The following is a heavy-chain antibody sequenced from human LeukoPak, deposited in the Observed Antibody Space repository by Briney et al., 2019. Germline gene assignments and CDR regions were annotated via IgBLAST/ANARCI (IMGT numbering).Heavy chain of an antibody. V-gene: IGHV4-30-4*08. Sequence: SETLSLTCTVSGGSISSGDYYWSWIRQPPGKGLEWIGYIYYSGSTYYNPSLKSRVTISVDTSKNQFSLKLSSVTAADTAVYYCARGGPSFGVVIRGTFDYWGQGTLVTVSA. CDR3: ARGGPSFGVVIRGTFDY. CDR2: IYYSGST. CDR1: GGSISSGDYY. J-gene: IGHJ4*02. D-gene: IGHD3-3*01.